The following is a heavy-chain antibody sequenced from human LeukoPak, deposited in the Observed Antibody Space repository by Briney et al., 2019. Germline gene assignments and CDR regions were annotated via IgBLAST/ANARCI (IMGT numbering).Heavy chain of an antibody. CDR2: ISSSSSTI. J-gene: IGHJ4*02. CDR3: AGSSWYEVY. D-gene: IGHD6-13*01. V-gene: IGHV3-48*01. Sequence: PGGSLRLSCAASGFTFSSYSMNWVRQAPGKGLEWVSYISSSSSTIYYADSVEGRFTISRDNAKNSLYLQMNSLRAEDTAVYYCAGSSWYEVYWGQGTLVTVSS. CDR1: GFTFSSYS.